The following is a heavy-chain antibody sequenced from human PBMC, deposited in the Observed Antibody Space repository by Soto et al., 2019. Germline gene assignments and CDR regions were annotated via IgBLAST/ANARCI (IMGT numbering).Heavy chain of an antibody. CDR3: TSSVAYSSSWLS. V-gene: IGHV3-15*01. CDR2: IKSKTDGGTT. Sequence: GGSLRLSCAASGFTFSNAWMSWVRQAPGKGLEWVGRIKSKTDGGTTDYAAPVKGRFTISRDDSKNTLYLQMNSLKTEDTAVYYGTSSVAYSSSWLSWGQGTIVNVAS. J-gene: IGHJ3*01. D-gene: IGHD6-13*01. CDR1: GFTFSNAW.